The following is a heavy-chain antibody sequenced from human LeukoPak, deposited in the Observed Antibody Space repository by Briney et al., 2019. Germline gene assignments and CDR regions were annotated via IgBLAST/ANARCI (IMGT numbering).Heavy chain of an antibody. CDR2: INHSGST. D-gene: IGHD3-10*01. Sequence: SETLSLTCAVYGGSFSGYYWSWIRQPPGKGLEWIGEINHSGSTNYNPSLKSRVTISVDTSKNQFSLKLSSVTAADTAVYYCASGIIMVRGVKSLNYWGQGTLVTVSS. V-gene: IGHV4-34*01. CDR3: ASGIIMVRGVKSLNY. J-gene: IGHJ4*02. CDR1: GGSFSGYY.